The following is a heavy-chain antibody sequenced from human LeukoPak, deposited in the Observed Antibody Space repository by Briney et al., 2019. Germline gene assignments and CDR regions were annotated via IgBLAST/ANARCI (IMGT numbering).Heavy chain of an antibody. CDR2: TIPIFGTA. CDR1: GGTFSSYA. D-gene: IGHD2-15*01. V-gene: IGHV1-69*06. J-gene: IGHJ6*03. CDR3: AINQAGYCGGGSCYRHEFYYMDV. Sequence: SVKVSCKASGGTFSSYAISWVRQAPGQGLEWMGGTIPIFGTANYAQKFQGRVTITADKSTSTAYMELSSLRSGDTAMYYCAINQAGYCGGGSCYRHEFYYMDVWGKGTSVTVSS.